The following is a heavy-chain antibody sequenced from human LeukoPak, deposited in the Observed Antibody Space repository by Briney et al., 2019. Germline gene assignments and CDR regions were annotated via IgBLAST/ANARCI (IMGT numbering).Heavy chain of an antibody. D-gene: IGHD3-10*01. J-gene: IGHJ4*02. CDR1: GITLSNYG. CDR2: ISGSGGST. V-gene: IGHV3-23*01. Sequence: GGSLRLSCAVSGITLSNYGMSWVRQAPGKGLEWVAGISGSGGSTNYADSVKGRFTISRDNPKNTLYLQMNSLRAEDTAVYFCAKRGVVVRVILIGFHKEAYYFDSWGQGALVSVSS. CDR3: AKRGVVVRVILIGFHKEAYYFDS.